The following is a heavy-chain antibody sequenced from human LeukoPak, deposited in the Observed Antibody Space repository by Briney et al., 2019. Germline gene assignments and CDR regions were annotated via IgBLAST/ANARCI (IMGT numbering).Heavy chain of an antibody. V-gene: IGHV3-53*01. CDR3: ARGPNYDILTGHDY. Sequence: PGGSLRLSCAASGFTVSSNYMSWVRQAPGKGLEWVSLIYSGGSTYYADSVKGRFTISRDNSKNTLYLQMNSLRAEDTAVYYCARGPNYDILTGHDYWGQGTLVTVSS. J-gene: IGHJ4*02. CDR2: IYSGGST. D-gene: IGHD3-9*01. CDR1: GFTVSSNY.